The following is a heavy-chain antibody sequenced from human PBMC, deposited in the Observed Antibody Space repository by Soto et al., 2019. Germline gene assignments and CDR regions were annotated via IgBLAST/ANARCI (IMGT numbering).Heavy chain of an antibody. Sequence: EVXLVXSGGGVVQPGGSLXVSCAASGFTFSXYDMHWVXXXPXKGLEWVSLIGTAGDTYFPDSVKGRFTVSRENAKNSFYXXXNXXXXXXXXXXXXXXXXXXXXLDXWGRGTTVLVSS. CDR1: GFTFSXYD. V-gene: IGHV3-13*01. CDR2: IGTAGDT. J-gene: IGHJ6*02. CDR3: XXXXXXXXLDX.